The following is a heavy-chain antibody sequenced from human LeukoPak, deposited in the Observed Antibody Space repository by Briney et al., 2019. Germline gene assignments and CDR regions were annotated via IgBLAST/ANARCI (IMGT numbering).Heavy chain of an antibody. CDR1: GFTFSSYG. Sequence: PGGSLRLSCAASGFTFSSYGMHWVRQAPGKGLEWVAVIWYDGSNKYYADSVKGRFTISRDNSKNTLYLQMNSLRAEDTAVYYCAKDPERQLAPYFDYWGQGTLVTVSS. CDR2: IWYDGSNK. V-gene: IGHV3-33*06. CDR3: AKDPERQLAPYFDY. D-gene: IGHD6-13*01. J-gene: IGHJ4*02.